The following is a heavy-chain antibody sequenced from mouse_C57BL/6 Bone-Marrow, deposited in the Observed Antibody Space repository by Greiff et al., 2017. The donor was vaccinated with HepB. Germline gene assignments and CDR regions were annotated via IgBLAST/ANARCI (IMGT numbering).Heavy chain of an antibody. J-gene: IGHJ1*03. V-gene: IGHV1-19*01. Sequence: EVQLQQSGPVLVKPGASVKMSCKASGYTFTDYYMNWVKQSHGKSLEWIGVINPYNGGTSYNQKFKGKATLTVDKSSSTAYMELNSLTSEDSAVYYWARSGATVVATDWYFDVWGTGTTVTVSS. D-gene: IGHD1-1*01. CDR2: INPYNGGT. CDR3: ARSGATVVATDWYFDV. CDR1: GYTFTDYY.